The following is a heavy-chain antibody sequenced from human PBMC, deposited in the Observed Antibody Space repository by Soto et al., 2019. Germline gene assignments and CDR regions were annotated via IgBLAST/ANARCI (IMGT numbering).Heavy chain of an antibody. D-gene: IGHD2-15*01. CDR3: ARVPLLLESVYYYYDMDV. CDR2: INHSGST. Sequence: QVQLQQWGAGLLKPSETLSLTCAVYGGSFSGYYWSWIRQPPGKGLEWIGEINHSGSTNYNPSLKSRVTISVDTSKNQFSLKLSSVTAADTAVYYCARVPLLLESVYYYYDMDVWGKGTTVTVSS. J-gene: IGHJ6*03. CDR1: GGSFSGYY. V-gene: IGHV4-34*01.